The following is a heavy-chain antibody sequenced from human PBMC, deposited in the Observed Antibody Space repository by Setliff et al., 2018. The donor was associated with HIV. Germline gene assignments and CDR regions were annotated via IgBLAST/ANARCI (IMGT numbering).Heavy chain of an antibody. CDR1: GFTFSSYE. V-gene: IGHV3-48*03. J-gene: IGHJ4*02. Sequence: SLRLSCAASGFTFSSYEMNWVRQAPGKGLEWISYITSTGSTIFYADSVKGRFTISRDNAKNTLYLQMNSLRAEDTAVYYCARDLSYDYDRSSDTFDYWGQGTLVTVSS. CDR2: ITSTGSTI. D-gene: IGHD3-22*01. CDR3: ARDLSYDYDRSSDTFDY.